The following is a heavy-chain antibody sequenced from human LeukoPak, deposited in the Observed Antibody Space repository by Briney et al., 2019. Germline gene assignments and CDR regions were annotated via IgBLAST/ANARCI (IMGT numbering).Heavy chain of an antibody. V-gene: IGHV4-34*01. J-gene: IGHJ6*02. D-gene: IGHD3-10*01. Sequence: SETLSLTCAVYGGSFSGYYWSWIRQPPGKGLEWIGEINHSGNTNYNPSLKSRVTISVDTSKNQFSLQLNSVTPEDTAVYYCAREPYYYGSGKPGGMDVWGQGTTVTVSS. CDR3: AREPYYYGSGKPGGMDV. CDR2: INHSGNT. CDR1: GGSFSGYY.